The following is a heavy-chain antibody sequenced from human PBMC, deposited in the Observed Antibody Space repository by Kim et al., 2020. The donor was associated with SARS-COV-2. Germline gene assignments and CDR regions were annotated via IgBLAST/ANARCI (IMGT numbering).Heavy chain of an antibody. J-gene: IGHJ6*02. CDR2: INAGNWNK. D-gene: IGHD3-10*01. V-gene: IGHV1-3*01. CDR1: GYTFINYA. CDR3: ARAVYGSGGDYGGAYYYYGMDV. Sequence: ASVKVSCKASGYTFINYAMPWLRQAPGQRLEWMGWINAGNWNKKYSHKCQGRVTINRDTSASTAYMGLSSLRSEDTAVYYCARAVYGSGGDYGGAYYYYGMDVWGQGTTVTVSS.